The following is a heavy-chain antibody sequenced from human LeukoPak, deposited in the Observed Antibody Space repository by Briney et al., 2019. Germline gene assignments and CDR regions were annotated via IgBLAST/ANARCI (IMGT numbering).Heavy chain of an antibody. CDR1: GYTLTELS. D-gene: IGHD4-17*01. CDR2: FDPEDGET. J-gene: IGHJ4*02. V-gene: IGHV1-24*01. CDR3: ATDWPVDGDYSFDY. Sequence: GASVKVSCKVSGYTLTELSMHWVRQAPGKGIEWVGGFDPEDGETIYAQKSQGRVTMTEDTSTDTAYMELSSLRSEDTAVYYCATDWPVDGDYSFDYWGQGTLVTVSS.